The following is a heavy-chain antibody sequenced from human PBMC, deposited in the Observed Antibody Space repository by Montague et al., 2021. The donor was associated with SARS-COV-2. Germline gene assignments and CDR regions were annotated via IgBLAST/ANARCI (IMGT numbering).Heavy chain of an antibody. D-gene: IGHD1-26*01. V-gene: IGHV4-39*01. J-gene: IGHJ4*02. CDR1: GGSISSSSYY. CDR2: IYYSWST. CDR3: ERQFSREKWVDY. Sequence: SETLSLTCTVSGGSISSSSYYWGWFRQPPGKGLEWIGSIYYSWSTYCNPSLKSRVTISVDTSKNQFSLKLSSVTAADTAVYYCERQFSREKWVDYWGQGTLVTVSS.